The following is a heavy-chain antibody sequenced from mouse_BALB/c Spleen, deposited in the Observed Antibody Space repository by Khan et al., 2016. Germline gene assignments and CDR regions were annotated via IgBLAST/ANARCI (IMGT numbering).Heavy chain of an antibody. CDR3: ARVWGDY. CDR2: MGGDGST. J-gene: IGHJ4*01. D-gene: IGHD1-1*02. Sequence: QVQLKESGPGLVAPSQSLSITCTVSGFSLTGYGVNWVRQPPGKGLEWLGMMGGDGSTDYNSALKCRLSISKDNSKIQVFLKMNSLQTDDTSRYYCARVWGDYWGQGTSVTVSS. V-gene: IGHV2-6-7*01. CDR1: GFSLTGYG.